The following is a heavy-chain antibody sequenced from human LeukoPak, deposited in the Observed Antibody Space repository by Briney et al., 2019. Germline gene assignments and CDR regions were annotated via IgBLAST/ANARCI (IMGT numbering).Heavy chain of an antibody. CDR1: GYTFTSYD. Sequence: ASVKVSCKASGYTFTSYDINWVRQATGQGLEWMGWMNPSSGNTGFAQKFQGRVTLTRDTSINTAYMELSSLRSDDTAVYYCARGNSGSYYHYWGQGTLVTVSS. J-gene: IGHJ4*02. CDR2: MNPSSGNT. D-gene: IGHD1-26*01. CDR3: ARGNSGSYYHY. V-gene: IGHV1-8*01.